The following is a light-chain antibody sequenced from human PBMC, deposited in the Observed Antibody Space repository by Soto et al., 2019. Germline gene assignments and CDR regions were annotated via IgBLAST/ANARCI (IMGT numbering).Light chain of an antibody. CDR1: SSDVGYYNF. CDR3: SSYAGSFTLYV. Sequence: QSVLTQPASVSGSPGQSITSSCTGSSSDVGYYNFFSWYQHHPGKVPEVIIYEVSNRPSGISNRFSGSKSGNTASLTISGLQAEDEAHYFCSSYAGSFTLYVFGTGTKVTVL. CDR2: EVS. J-gene: IGLJ1*01. V-gene: IGLV2-14*01.